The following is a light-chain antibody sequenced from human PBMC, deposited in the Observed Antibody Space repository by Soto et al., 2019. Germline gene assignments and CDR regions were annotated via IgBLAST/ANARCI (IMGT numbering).Light chain of an antibody. Sequence: EFVLTQSPATLSLSPGERATLSCRASQSVSSTYLAWYQQQPGQAPRLLMSGTSNRATGTPDRFSGSGSGTDFTLTISRLEPEDFAVYYCQQYGSSPRTFGQGTKVDIK. CDR2: GTS. CDR3: QQYGSSPRT. CDR1: QSVSSTY. V-gene: IGKV3-20*01. J-gene: IGKJ1*01.